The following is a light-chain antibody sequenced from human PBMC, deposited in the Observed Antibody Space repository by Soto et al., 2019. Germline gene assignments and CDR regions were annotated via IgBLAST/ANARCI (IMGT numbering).Light chain of an antibody. CDR3: SSYAASNNFYFV. V-gene: IGLV2-8*01. Sequence: QSALTQPPSASGSPGQSVTISCTGTSSDVGGYNYVSWNQQYPGRAPKLMIYEVTKRPSGVPDRFSGSKSGNTASLTVSGLQAEDEADYYCSSYAASNNFYFVFGGGTKLTVL. J-gene: IGLJ3*02. CDR2: EVT. CDR1: SSDVGGYNY.